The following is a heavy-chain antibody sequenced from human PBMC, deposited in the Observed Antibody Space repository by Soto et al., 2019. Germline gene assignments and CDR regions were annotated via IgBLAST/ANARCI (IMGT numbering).Heavy chain of an antibody. Sequence: QPGGPGLSCAAYGFTFSRYGMHWVRQAPGKGPEWVAVIWYDGSNKYYADSATGRFTISRDTSTNTLYLQMNSLRADDTAVYYCARDFIAAARSETWWVPYSYGLSPVAFGIWGQGTMVTVSS. V-gene: IGHV3-33*02. CDR2: IWYDGSNK. J-gene: IGHJ3*02. CDR3: ARDFIAAARSETWWVPYSYGLSPVAFGI. CDR1: GFTFSRYG. D-gene: IGHD5-18*01.